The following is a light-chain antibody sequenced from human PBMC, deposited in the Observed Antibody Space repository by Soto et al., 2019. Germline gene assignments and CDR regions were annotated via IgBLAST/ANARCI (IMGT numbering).Light chain of an antibody. CDR2: SAS. Sequence: EIQMTQSPSTLSASVGDRVTITCRASDYVSSWVAWYQQKPGKAPNLLIHSASTLERGVPPRFSGSGSGTEFTLTITSLQPDDFVTYYCQQYNTYSWTFGQGTKL. V-gene: IGKV1-5*03. J-gene: IGKJ2*02. CDR3: QQYNTYSWT. CDR1: DYVSSW.